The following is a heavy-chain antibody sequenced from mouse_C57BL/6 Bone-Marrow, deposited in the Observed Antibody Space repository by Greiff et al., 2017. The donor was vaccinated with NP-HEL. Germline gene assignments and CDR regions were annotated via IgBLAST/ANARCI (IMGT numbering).Heavy chain of an antibody. D-gene: IGHD2-4*01. CDR2: INSDGGSN. CDR3: ARHYDYDGRRFDY. CDR1: EYEFPSHD. V-gene: IGHV5-2*01. J-gene: IGHJ2*01. Sequence: EVKLMESGGGLVQPGESLKLSCESNEYEFPSHDMSWVRKTPEKRLELVAAINSDGGSNYSPDTMGRRFIISRDNTKKTLYLQMSSLRSEDTALYYCARHYDYDGRRFDYWGQGTTLTVSS.